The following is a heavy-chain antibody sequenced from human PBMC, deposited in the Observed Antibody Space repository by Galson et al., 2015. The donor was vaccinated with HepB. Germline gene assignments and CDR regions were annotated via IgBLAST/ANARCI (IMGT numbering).Heavy chain of an antibody. CDR3: ARGDGVGASDY. D-gene: IGHD1-26*01. J-gene: IGHJ4*02. Sequence: SLRLSCAASGFSFSSYGMHWVRQAPGKGLEWVAVIWYDGSQKYYADSVQGRFTISRDNSKSTLYLQMNSLRADDTAMYYCARGDGVGASDYWGQGTLVTVSS. CDR2: IWYDGSQK. CDR1: GFSFSSYG. V-gene: IGHV3-33*01.